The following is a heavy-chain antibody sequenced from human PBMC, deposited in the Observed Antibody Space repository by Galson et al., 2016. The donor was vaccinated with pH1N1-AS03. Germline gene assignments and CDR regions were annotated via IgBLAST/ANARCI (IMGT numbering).Heavy chain of an antibody. D-gene: IGHD1-26*01. CDR3: ARDRWDSGDPQWTLFDL. V-gene: IGHV3-23*01. Sequence: SLRLSCAASGFTFSDYAMGWVRQAPGKGLEWLAEISGTGGSPFYADSVKGRVTISRDNSKNTVYLQMTSLRAEDTAAYYCARDRWDSGDPQWTLFDLWGQGTMVTVSS. CDR1: GFTFSDYA. J-gene: IGHJ3*01. CDR2: ISGTGGSP.